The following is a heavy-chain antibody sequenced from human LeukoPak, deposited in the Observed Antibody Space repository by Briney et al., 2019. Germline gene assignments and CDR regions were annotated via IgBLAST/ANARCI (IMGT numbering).Heavy chain of an antibody. Sequence: SSETLSLTCTVSGGSISSYYWSWIRQPPGKGLEWIGYIYNSGSTNYNPSLKGRVTISVDTSKNQFSLKLSSVTAADTAVYYCARERITMVRGLLTPYNWFDPWGQGTLVTVSS. V-gene: IGHV4-59*01. CDR2: IYNSGST. J-gene: IGHJ5*02. CDR3: ARERITMVRGLLTPYNWFDP. CDR1: GGSISSYY. D-gene: IGHD3-10*01.